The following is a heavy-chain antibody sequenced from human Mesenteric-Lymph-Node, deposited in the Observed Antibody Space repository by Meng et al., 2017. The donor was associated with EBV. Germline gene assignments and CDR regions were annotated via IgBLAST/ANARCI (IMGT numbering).Heavy chain of an antibody. D-gene: IGHD3-16*01. CDR3: TTGSRLSVESTLPRGFDF. CDR2: FDPEDGAT. J-gene: IGHJ4*02. V-gene: IGHV1-24*01. CDR1: GYTLTESS. Sequence: QGPLVQSGAEVKKPGASVKVSCKVSGYTLTESSMHWVRQAPGKGLEWMGGFDPEDGATIYAQKFHGRVTMTEDTSTETAYMELTSLRSEDTALYYCTTGSRLSVESTLPRGFDFWGQGTLVTVSS.